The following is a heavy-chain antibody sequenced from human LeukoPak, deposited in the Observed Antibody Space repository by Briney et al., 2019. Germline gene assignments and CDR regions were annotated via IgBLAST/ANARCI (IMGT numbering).Heavy chain of an antibody. V-gene: IGHV4-59*01. J-gene: IGHJ4*02. D-gene: IGHD3-22*01. Sequence: SETLSLTCTVSGGSITGYYWSWIRQPPGKGLEWIGYIYYSGSTNYNPSLKSRVTISVDTSKNQFSLKLSSVTAADTAVYYCARGTYYYDSSGYYYFDYWGQGTLVTVSS. CDR3: ARGTYYYDSSGYYYFDY. CDR2: IYYSGST. CDR1: GGSITGYY.